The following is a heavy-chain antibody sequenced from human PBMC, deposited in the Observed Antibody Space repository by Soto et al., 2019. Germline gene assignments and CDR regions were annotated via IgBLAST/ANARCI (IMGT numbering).Heavy chain of an antibody. CDR3: ARDANSGWIQLVGPYYYYYGMDV. Sequence: ASVKVSCKASGGTFSSYAISWVRQAPGQGLEWMGGIIPIFGTANYAQKFQGRVTITADESTSTAYMELSSLRSEDTAVYYCARDANSGWIQLVGPYYYYYGMDVWGQGTTVTVSS. D-gene: IGHD5-18*01. J-gene: IGHJ6*02. CDR2: IIPIFGTA. V-gene: IGHV1-69*13. CDR1: GGTFSSYA.